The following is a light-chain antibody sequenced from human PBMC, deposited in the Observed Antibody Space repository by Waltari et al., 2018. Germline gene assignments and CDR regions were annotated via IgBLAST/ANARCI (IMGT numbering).Light chain of an antibody. V-gene: IGKV4-1*01. CDR2: WAS. J-gene: IGKJ4*01. CDR3: QQYFSFPPT. Sequence: DIVLTQSPDSLAVSLGERDTITCKSSQDILYGSNNDNYFTRYQQKPGQPPKVLIYWASTRESGVPDRFSGSGSGTDFTLTISSLQAEDVAVYYCQQYFSFPPTFGGGTKVEIK. CDR1: QDILYGSNNDNY.